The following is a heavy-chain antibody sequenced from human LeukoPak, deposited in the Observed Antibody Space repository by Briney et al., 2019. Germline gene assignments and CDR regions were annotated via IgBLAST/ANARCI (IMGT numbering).Heavy chain of an antibody. CDR2: VYYSGTT. CDR1: GGSVSSSSSY. CDR3: VRQNSDYYYYYLDV. Sequence: SETLSLTCTVSGGSVSSSSSYWAWIRQPPGRGLEWIGRVYYSGTTYYNTSLESRVTISEDTSRNRFSLTLSSVTAADTAVYYCVRQNSDYYYYYLDVWGEGTTVIVSS. D-gene: IGHD1-7*01. J-gene: IGHJ6*03. V-gene: IGHV4-39*01.